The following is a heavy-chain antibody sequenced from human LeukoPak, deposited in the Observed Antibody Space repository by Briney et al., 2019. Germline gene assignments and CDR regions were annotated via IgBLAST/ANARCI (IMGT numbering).Heavy chain of an antibody. CDR3: AARRGILRYSDY. CDR2: IYSGGST. V-gene: IGHV3-66*01. J-gene: IGHJ4*02. CDR1: GFTFSSYG. D-gene: IGHD3-9*01. Sequence: PGGSLRLSCAASGFTFSSYGMHWVRQAPGKGLEWVSVIYSGGSTYYADSVKGRFTISRDNSKNTLYLQMNSLRAEDTAVYYCAARRGILRYSDYWGQGTLVTVSS.